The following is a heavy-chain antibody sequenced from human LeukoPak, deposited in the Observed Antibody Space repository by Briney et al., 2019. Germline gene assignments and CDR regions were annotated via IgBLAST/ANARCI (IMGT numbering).Heavy chain of an antibody. CDR3: ARDPNPYCSGGSCYLRNWFDP. V-gene: IGHV7-4-1*02. Sequence: ASVKVSCKASGYTFASYAFSWVRQAPGQGLEWMGWINTNTGNPTYAQGFTGRFVFSLNTSVSTAYLQISSLKAEDTAVYYCARDPNPYCSGGSCYLRNWFDPWGQGTLVTVSS. CDR1: GYTFASYA. D-gene: IGHD2-15*01. J-gene: IGHJ5*02. CDR2: INTNTGNP.